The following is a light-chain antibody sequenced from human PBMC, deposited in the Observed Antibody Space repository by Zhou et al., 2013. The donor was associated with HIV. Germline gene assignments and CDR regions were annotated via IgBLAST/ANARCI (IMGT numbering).Light chain of an antibody. CDR1: HYISTY. Sequence: AIQMTQSPSSFSASTGDTVSITCRASHYISTYLAWYQQKPGKAPELLIYGASSLQTGVPSRFSGTGSGTEFTLTISSLQPDDSATYYCQQYNVFWTFGQGTKVEIK. CDR3: QQYNVFWT. J-gene: IGKJ1*01. CDR2: GAS. V-gene: IGKV1-8*01.